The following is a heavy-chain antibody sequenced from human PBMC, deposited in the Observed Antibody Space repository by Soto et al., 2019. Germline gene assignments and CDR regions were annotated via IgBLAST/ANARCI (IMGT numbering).Heavy chain of an antibody. CDR1: GYSFTSYW. V-gene: IGHV5-10-1*01. CDR3: ARRLRFLEWLSNGYYGMDV. D-gene: IGHD3-3*01. J-gene: IGHJ6*02. Sequence: GESLKISCKVSGYSFTSYWISWVRQMPGKGLEWMGRIDPSDSYTNYSPSFQGHVTISADKSISTAYLQWSSLKASDTAMYYCARRLRFLEWLSNGYYGMDVWGQGTTVTVSS. CDR2: IDPSDSYT.